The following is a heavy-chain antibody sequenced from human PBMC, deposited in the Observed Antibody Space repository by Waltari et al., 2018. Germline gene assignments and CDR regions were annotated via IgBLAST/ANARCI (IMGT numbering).Heavy chain of an antibody. CDR2: IYYSGST. D-gene: IGHD1-26*01. CDR1: GGSIRSNSYY. CDR3: AREGIVGHRYYFDY. J-gene: IGHJ4*02. V-gene: IGHV4-39*01. Sequence: QVQLQESGPGLVKPSETLSLPCTVSGGSIRSNSYYWGWIRQPPGKALEWIGTIYYSGSTYYNPSLKSRVTISVDTSKNQFSLKLSSVTAADTAVYYCAREGIVGHRYYFDYWGQGTLVTVSS.